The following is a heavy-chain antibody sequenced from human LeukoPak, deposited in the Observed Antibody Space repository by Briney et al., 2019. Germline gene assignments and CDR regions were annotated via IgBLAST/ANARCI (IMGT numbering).Heavy chain of an antibody. V-gene: IGHV3-23*01. CDR1: GFTFSSYA. Sequence: PGGSLRLSCAASGFTFSSYAMSWVRQAPGKGLEWVSAISGSGGSTYCADSVKGRFTISRDNSKNTLYLQMNSLRAEDTAVYYCASTKRGYSYGDFDYWGQGTLVTVSS. D-gene: IGHD5-18*01. J-gene: IGHJ4*02. CDR3: ASTKRGYSYGDFDY. CDR2: ISGSGGST.